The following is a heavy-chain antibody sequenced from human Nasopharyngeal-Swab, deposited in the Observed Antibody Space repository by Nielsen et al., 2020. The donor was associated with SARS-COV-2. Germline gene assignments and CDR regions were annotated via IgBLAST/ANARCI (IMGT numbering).Heavy chain of an antibody. J-gene: IGHJ4*02. V-gene: IGHV1-3*01. CDR1: GYTFTNFA. CDR2: INAGNGNI. D-gene: IGHD1-26*01. Sequence: ASVKVCCKASGYTFTNFAMHWVRQAPGQSLEWMGWINAGNGNIKYSQKFQGRVTMTEDTSTDTAYMELSSLTSEDTAVYYCTTVAGSYGRFDYWGQGTLVTVSS. CDR3: TTVAGSYGRFDY.